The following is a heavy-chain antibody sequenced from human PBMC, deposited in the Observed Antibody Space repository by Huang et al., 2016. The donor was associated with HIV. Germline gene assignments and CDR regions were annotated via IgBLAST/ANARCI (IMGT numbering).Heavy chain of an antibody. D-gene: IGHD6-13*01. Sequence: QLQLQESGPGQVKPSETLSLTCTVSGDFISSTNYYWGWIRQSPGKGLGWVGSCYQSGSTNDSPSLQSRVTLSVDTSRNQFSLRLNSVTAADTAVYYCASQHIGAAATWFWGRGTQVAVSS. CDR3: ASQHIGAAATWF. CDR2: CYQSGST. CDR1: GDFISSTNYY. V-gene: IGHV4-39*01. J-gene: IGHJ4*02.